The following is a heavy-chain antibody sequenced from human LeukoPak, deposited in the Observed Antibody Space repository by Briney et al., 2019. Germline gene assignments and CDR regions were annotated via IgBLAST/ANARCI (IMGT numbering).Heavy chain of an antibody. D-gene: IGHD2-15*01. CDR2: IYYSGST. CDR1: GGSISSYY. V-gene: IGHV4-59*01. CDR3: AREIVVVVAATGWFDP. J-gene: IGHJ5*02. Sequence: PSETLSLTCTVSGGSISSYYWSWIRQPPGKGLEWIGYIYYSGSTNYNPSLKSRVTISVDTSKSQFSLKLSSVTAADTAVYYCAREIVVVVAATGWFDPWGQGTLVTVSS.